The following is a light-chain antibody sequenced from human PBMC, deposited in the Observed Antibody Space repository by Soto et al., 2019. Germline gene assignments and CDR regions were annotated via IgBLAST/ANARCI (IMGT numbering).Light chain of an antibody. CDR2: GAS. CDR3: QQYGSSPKYT. CDR1: QSVSSNY. Sequence: EIVMTQSPATLSVSPRERATLSCRASQSVSSNYLAWYQQKPGQAPRLLIYGASSRATGIPDRFSGSGSGTDFTLTISRLEPEDFAVYYCQQYGSSPKYTFGQGTRLEI. V-gene: IGKV3-20*01. J-gene: IGKJ5*01.